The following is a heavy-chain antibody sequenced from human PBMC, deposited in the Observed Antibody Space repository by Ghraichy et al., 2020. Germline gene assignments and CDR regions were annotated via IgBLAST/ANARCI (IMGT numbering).Heavy chain of an antibody. V-gene: IGHV1-46*01. CDR2: INPSGGST. CDR1: GYTFSSFY. D-gene: IGHD3-16*01. CDR3: ARGGNYYAMDV. Sequence: ASVKVSCKASGYTFSSFYIHWVRQAPGQGLEWMGIINPSGGSTTYAQKFQGRVTMTRDTSTSTVYMELSSLRSEDTAVYYCARGGNYYAMDVWGQGTSVTVSS. J-gene: IGHJ6*02.